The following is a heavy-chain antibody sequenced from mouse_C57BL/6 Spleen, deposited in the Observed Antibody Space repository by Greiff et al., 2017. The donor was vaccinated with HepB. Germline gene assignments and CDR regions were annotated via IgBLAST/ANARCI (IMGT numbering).Heavy chain of an antibody. Sequence: EVQLQQSGTVLARPGASVKMSCKTSGYTFTSYWMHWVKQRPGKGLEWIGAIYPGNSDTSYNQKFKGKAKLTAVTSASTAYMELSSLTNEDSADYYFTCSLINDGYSFAYWGQGTLVTVSA. V-gene: IGHV1-5*01. CDR2: IYPGNSDT. CDR1: GYTFTSYW. D-gene: IGHD2-3*01. CDR3: TCSLINDGYSFAY. J-gene: IGHJ3*01.